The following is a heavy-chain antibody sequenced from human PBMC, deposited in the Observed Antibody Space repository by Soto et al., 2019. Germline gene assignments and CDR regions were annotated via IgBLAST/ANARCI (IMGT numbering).Heavy chain of an antibody. CDR3: AKDRGYGGNSDYFEY. J-gene: IGHJ4*02. CDR2: ISYDGSNK. V-gene: IGHV3-30*18. D-gene: IGHD4-17*01. Sequence: GGSLRLSCAASGFTFSSYGMHWVSQAPGKGLEGVAVISYDGSNKYYADSVKGRFTISRDNSKNTLYLQMSSLRAEDTAVYYCAKDRGYGGNSDYFEYWGQGTLVTVSS. CDR1: GFTFSSYG.